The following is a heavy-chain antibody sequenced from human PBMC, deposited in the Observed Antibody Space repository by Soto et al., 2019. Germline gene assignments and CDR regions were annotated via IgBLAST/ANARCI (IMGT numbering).Heavy chain of an antibody. CDR3: ARDQEYYGSAGMDV. CDR2: ISSSSSYI. D-gene: IGHD3-10*01. Sequence: GGSLRLSCAASGFTFSSYSMNWVRQAPGKGLEWVSSISSSSSYIYYADSVKGRFTISRDNAKNSLYLQMNSLRVEDTAVYYCARDQEYYGSAGMDVWGQGTTVTVSS. V-gene: IGHV3-21*01. J-gene: IGHJ6*02. CDR1: GFTFSSYS.